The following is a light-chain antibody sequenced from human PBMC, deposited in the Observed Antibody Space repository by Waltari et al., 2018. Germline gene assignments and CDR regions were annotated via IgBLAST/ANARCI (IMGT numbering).Light chain of an antibody. Sequence: QSVLTQPPSASGTPGQRVTISCSGSSSTIGRNTVNWYQQPPGTAPKLLIYRNNQRPSGVPDRCSGSKSANTASLTISGLQAEDEADYYCGTNIYWVFGGGTKLTVL. CDR3: GTNIYWV. V-gene: IGLV1-44*01. CDR1: SSTIGRNT. J-gene: IGLJ3*02. CDR2: RNN.